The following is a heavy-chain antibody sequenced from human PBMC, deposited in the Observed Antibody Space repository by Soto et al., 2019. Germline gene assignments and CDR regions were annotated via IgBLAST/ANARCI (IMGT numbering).Heavy chain of an antibody. CDR1: GFTLSGYA. J-gene: IGHJ6*03. CDR3: ARRARPDFYYMDV. CDR2: ISSNGVGT. Sequence: EVQLAESGGGLAQPGGSLRLSCAPSGFTLSGYAMDWVRQAPGKGLEYVSGISSNGVGTYYANSVQGRFTISRDNSKNTVYLQMGSLRPEDMAVYYCARRARPDFYYMDVWGKGTTVTVS. V-gene: IGHV3-64*01. D-gene: IGHD6-6*01.